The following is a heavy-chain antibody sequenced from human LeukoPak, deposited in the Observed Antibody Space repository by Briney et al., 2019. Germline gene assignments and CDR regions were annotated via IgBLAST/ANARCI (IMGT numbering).Heavy chain of an antibody. Sequence: SETLSLTCAVSGYSITSGYYWAWIRQSPGKGLEWIGSIYYSGSTYYNPSLKSRLTISVDTSENQFSLKLSSVTAADTAVYYCVTSNYGRFDPWGQGTLVTVSS. CDR3: VTSNYGRFDP. V-gene: IGHV4-38-2*01. J-gene: IGHJ5*02. CDR2: IYYSGST. CDR1: GYSITSGYY. D-gene: IGHD4-11*01.